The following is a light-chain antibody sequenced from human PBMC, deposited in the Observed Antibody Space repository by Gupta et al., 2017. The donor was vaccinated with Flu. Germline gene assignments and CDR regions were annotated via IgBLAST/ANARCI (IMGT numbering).Light chain of an antibody. CDR1: QGISTF. V-gene: IGKV1-39*01. J-gene: IGKJ4*01. CDR2: ATS. CDR3: QQGDITPLT. Sequence: DIQMTQSPSSLSASVGDRVTISCRASQGISTFLSWYQYKPGEAPRLLIYATSKLQSGVPSRFSGSGSGTDFTLTISSLQPEDFAIYFCQQGDITPLTFGGGTKVEIK.